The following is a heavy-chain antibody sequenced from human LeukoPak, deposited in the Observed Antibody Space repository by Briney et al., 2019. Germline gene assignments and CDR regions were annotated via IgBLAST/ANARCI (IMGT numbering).Heavy chain of an antibody. Sequence: GRSLRLSCAASGFTFDDYAMHWVRQAPGKGLEWVSGISWNSGSIGYADSVKGRFTISRDNAENSLYLQMNSLRAEDTALYYCAKDRGSYSEYYFDYWGQGTLVTVSS. V-gene: IGHV3-9*01. CDR2: ISWNSGSI. D-gene: IGHD1-26*01. J-gene: IGHJ4*02. CDR3: AKDRGSYSEYYFDY. CDR1: GFTFDDYA.